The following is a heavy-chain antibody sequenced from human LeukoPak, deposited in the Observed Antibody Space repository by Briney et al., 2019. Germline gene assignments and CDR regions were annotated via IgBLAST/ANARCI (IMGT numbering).Heavy chain of an antibody. CDR1: GGSFSGYY. D-gene: IGHD6-19*01. V-gene: IGHV4-34*01. CDR3: ARAPALGGWSLDFDY. Sequence: PSETLSLTCAVYGGSFSGYYWSWIRQPPGKGLEWIGEINHSGSTNYNPSLKSRVTISVDTSKNQFSLKLSSVTAADTAVYYCARAPALGGWSLDFDYWGQGTLVTVSS. CDR2: INHSGST. J-gene: IGHJ4*02.